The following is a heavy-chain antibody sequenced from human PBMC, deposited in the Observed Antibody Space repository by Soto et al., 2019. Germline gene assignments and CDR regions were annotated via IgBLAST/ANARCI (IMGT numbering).Heavy chain of an antibody. D-gene: IGHD6-13*01. CDR1: GGPINSPDYY. J-gene: IGHJ5*02. Sequence: SETLSLTCNVSGGPINSPDYYWTWIRQSPGKGLEWIGYLYFNGGTQYNPSLRTPISMSLDTSKKHFFLKMRSVTGADTAVYYCARGISKYSSWYEPHTWFDAWGQGALVTVSS. CDR3: ARGISKYSSWYEPHTWFDA. V-gene: IGHV4-30-4*01. CDR2: LYFNGGT.